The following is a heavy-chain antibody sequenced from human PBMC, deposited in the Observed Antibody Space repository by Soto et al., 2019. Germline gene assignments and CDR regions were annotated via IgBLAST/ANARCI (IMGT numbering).Heavy chain of an antibody. V-gene: IGHV4-31*03. J-gene: IGHJ4*02. D-gene: IGHD3-3*01. CDR2: IYYSGST. CDR3: ARGGTIFGPQNN. CDR1: GGSISSGGYY. Sequence: QVQLQESGPGLVKPSQTLSLTCTVSGGSISSGGYYWRWIRQHPGKGLEWIGYIYYSGSTYYNPSLKSRVTISVDTSKNQFSLKLSSVTAADTAVYYCARGGTIFGPQNNWGQGTLVTVSS.